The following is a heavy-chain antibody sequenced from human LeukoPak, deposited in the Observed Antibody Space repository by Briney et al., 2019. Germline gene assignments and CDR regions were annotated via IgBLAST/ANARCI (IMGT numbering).Heavy chain of an antibody. Sequence: SVKVSCKASGGTFSSYAISWVRQAPGQGLEWMGGIIPIFGTANYAQKFQGRVTITTDESTSTAYMELSSLRSEDTAVYYCARVRTTMVRGVIIIGYWGQGTLVTVSS. V-gene: IGHV1-69*05. D-gene: IGHD3-10*01. J-gene: IGHJ4*02. CDR3: ARVRTTMVRGVIIIGY. CDR2: IIPIFGTA. CDR1: GGTFSSYA.